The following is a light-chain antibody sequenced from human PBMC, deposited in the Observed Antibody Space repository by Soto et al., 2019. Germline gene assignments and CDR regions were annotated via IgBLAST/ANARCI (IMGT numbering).Light chain of an antibody. CDR1: NIGSKS. CDR3: QVWDSSSDHVV. V-gene: IGLV3-21*04. CDR2: YDS. Sequence: SYELTQPPSVSVAPGKTARITRGGNNIGSKSVNWYQQKPGQAPVLVIYYDSDRPSGIPERFSGSNSGNTATLTISRVEAGDEADYYCQVWDSSSDHVVFGGGTKLTVL. J-gene: IGLJ2*01.